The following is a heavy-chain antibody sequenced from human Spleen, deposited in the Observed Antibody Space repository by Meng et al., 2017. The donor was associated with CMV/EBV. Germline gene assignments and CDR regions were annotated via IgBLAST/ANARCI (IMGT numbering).Heavy chain of an antibody. CDR3: AKDAVQTTSLTPRRYSYYGMDV. CDR1: GFTFDDYG. D-gene: IGHD3-9*01. J-gene: IGHJ6*02. V-gene: IGHV3-20*04. Sequence: GESLKISCAVSGFTFDDYGMSWVRQVPGKGLEWVCGINWNGGGTAYADSVKGRFTISRDNAKNSVFLQMNSVRADDTALYYCAKDAVQTTSLTPRRYSYYGMDVWGQGTTVTVSS. CDR2: INWNGGGT.